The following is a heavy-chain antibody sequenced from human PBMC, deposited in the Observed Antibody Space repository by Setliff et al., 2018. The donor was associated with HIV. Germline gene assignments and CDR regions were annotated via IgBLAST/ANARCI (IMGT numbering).Heavy chain of an antibody. Sequence: ASVKVSCKVSGYTLTELSMHWVRQAPGKGLEWMGGFDPEDGETIYAQKFQGRVTMTEDTSTDTAYMELRSLKSDDTAVYYCARGKTWLRFLDYWGQGTLVTVSS. CDR1: GYTLTELS. D-gene: IGHD5-12*01. V-gene: IGHV1-24*01. CDR3: ARGKTWLRFLDY. J-gene: IGHJ4*02. CDR2: FDPEDGET.